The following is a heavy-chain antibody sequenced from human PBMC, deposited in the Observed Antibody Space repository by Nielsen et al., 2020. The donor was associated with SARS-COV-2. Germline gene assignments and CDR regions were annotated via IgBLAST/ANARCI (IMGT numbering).Heavy chain of an antibody. Sequence: ASVKVSCKASGYTFSSYGISWVRQAPGQGLEWMGWISAYNGNRNYAQKFQGRVTMTRDTSTSTVYMELSSLRSEDTAVYYCARTYYYGSGSHDAFDIWGQGTMVTVSS. CDR1: GYTFSSYG. CDR2: ISAYNGNR. J-gene: IGHJ3*02. CDR3: ARTYYYGSGSHDAFDI. V-gene: IGHV1-18*01. D-gene: IGHD3-10*01.